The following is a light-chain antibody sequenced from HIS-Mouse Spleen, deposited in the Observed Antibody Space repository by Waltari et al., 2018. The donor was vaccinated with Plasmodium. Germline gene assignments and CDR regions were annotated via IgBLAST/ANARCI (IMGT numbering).Light chain of an antibody. CDR1: HLRSKS. J-gene: IGLJ2*01. Sequence: SYVLTQPPSVSVAPGPTARLTSRGHHLRSKSLHLYQQKPGQAPVLVVYDDSDRPSGIPERCSGSNSGNTATLTISRVEAGDEADYYCQVWDSSSDHPVFGGGTKLTVL. CDR2: DDS. V-gene: IGLV3-21*02. CDR3: QVWDSSSDHPV.